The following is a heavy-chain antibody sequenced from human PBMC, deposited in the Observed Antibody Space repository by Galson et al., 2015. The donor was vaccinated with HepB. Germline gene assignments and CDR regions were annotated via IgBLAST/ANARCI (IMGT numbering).Heavy chain of an antibody. CDR1: GGSFSGYY. J-gene: IGHJ6*02. CDR3: ARSGGSGSYYLNTKRYGMDV. D-gene: IGHD3-10*01. V-gene: IGHV4-34*01. CDR2: INHSGST. Sequence: ETLSLTCAVYGGSFSGYYWSWIRQPPGKGLEWIGEINHSGSTNYNPSLKSRVTISVDTSKNQFSLKLSSVTAADTAVYYCARSGGSGSYYLNTKRYGMDVWGQGTTVTVSS.